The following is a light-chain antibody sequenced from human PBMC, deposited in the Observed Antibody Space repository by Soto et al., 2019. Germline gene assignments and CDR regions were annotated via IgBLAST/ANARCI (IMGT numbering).Light chain of an antibody. CDR1: QSVSSTY. CDR2: GAS. Sequence: EIVLTQSPGTLSLSPGERATLSCRASQSVSSTYLAWYQQKPGQAPRILIYGASSRATGIPDGFSGSGSGTDFTLTIGRLEPEDFAVYYCQQYDRPPWTFGQGTKVDI. CDR3: QQYDRPPWT. J-gene: IGKJ1*01. V-gene: IGKV3-20*01.